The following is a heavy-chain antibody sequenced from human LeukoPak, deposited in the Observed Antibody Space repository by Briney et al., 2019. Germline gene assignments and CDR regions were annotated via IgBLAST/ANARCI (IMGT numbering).Heavy chain of an antibody. D-gene: IGHD2-2*01. V-gene: IGHV3-30*18. Sequence: GGSLRLSCAASGFTFSSYVIHWVRQAPGKGLEWVAVTSYDGSNKYYGDSVKGRFTISRDSSKNTLYLQMNSLRAEDTAVYYCAKEKWQYQLLFYFHYWGQGTLVTVSS. CDR1: GFTFSSYV. CDR3: AKEKWQYQLLFYFHY. J-gene: IGHJ4*02. CDR2: TSYDGSNK.